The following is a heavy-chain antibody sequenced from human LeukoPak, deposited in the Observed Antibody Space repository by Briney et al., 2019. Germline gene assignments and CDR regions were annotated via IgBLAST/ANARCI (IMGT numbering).Heavy chain of an antibody. V-gene: IGHV4-61*01. CDR1: GYSISSGYY. D-gene: IGHD4-17*01. J-gene: IGHJ4*02. Sequence: SETLSLTCSVSGYSISSGYYWGWIRQPPGKGLEWIGYIYYSGSTNYNPSLKSRVTISVDTSKNQFSLKLSSVTAADTAVCYCAGYGDLFDYWGQGTLVTVSS. CDR3: AGYGDLFDY. CDR2: IYYSGST.